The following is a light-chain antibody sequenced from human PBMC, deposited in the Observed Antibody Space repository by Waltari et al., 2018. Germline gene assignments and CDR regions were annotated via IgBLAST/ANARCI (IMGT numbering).Light chain of an antibody. V-gene: IGLV1-47*01. Sequence: QSVLTQPPSASGTPGQRVTIPCSGSSSNIGSNYVYWYQQLPGTAPKLLIYSTNQWPSGVPERFSGSKSGTSASLAISGLRSEDEADYYCAAWDDSLSGVVFGGGTKLTVL. CDR3: AAWDDSLSGVV. CDR2: STN. J-gene: IGLJ2*01. CDR1: SSNIGSNY.